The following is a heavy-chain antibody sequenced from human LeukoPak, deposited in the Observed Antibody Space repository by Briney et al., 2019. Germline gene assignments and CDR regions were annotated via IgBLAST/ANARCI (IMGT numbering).Heavy chain of an antibody. CDR3: ARDGAVAGTEGIGYHYSYMDV. D-gene: IGHD6-19*01. CDR1: GFTFSDYY. J-gene: IGHJ6*03. V-gene: IGHV3-20*04. CDR2: INWNGGST. Sequence: GGSLRLSCAASGFTFSDYYMSWVRQAPGKGLEWVSGINWNGGSTGYGDSVKGRFTISRDNAKNSLYLQMNSLRAEDTALYYCARDGAVAGTEGIGYHYSYMDVWGKGTTVTVSS.